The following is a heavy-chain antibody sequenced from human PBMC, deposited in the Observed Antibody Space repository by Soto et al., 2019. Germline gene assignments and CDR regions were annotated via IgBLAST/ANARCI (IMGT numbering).Heavy chain of an antibody. V-gene: IGHV4-4*02. Sequence: QVQLQESGPGLVKPSGTLSLTCAVSSASISDYYWWSWVRQPPGKGLEWIGEIFHSGNNNYNPSLESRVTMSVDKSKNQFSLRVTSVTVADTAVYYCARGGVLDPFDFWGQGTLVTVSS. CDR1: SASISDYYW. CDR2: IFHSGNN. CDR3: ARGGVLDPFDF. D-gene: IGHD3-3*01. J-gene: IGHJ4*02.